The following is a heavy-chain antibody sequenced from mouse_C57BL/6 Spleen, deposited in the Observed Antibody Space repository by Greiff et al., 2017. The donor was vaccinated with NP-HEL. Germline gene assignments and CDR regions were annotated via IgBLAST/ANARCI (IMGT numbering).Heavy chain of an antibody. D-gene: IGHD1-1*01. CDR1: GYSITSGYY. J-gene: IGHJ4*01. Sequence: ESGPGLVKPSQSLSLTCSVTGYSITSGYYWNWIRQFPGNKLEWMGYISYDGSNNYNPSLKNRISITRDTSKNQFFLKLNSVTTEDTATYYCARWDYYGNSLGYAMDYWGQGTSVTVSS. CDR3: ARWDYYGNSLGYAMDY. CDR2: ISYDGSN. V-gene: IGHV3-6*01.